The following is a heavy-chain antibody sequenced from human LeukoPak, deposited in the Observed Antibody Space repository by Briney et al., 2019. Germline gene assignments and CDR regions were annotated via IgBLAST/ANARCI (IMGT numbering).Heavy chain of an antibody. V-gene: IGHV1-2*06. CDR2: INTNSGGS. D-gene: IGHD7-27*01. CDR1: GYTFIDYY. CDR3: ARDLPSTSNWELDY. Sequence: ASVTVSCKASGYTFIDYYIHLVRQAPGQGLEWMGRINTNSGGSNYAQNLQGRVTMTRDTSISTAYMELSRLRSDDTAVYYCARDLPSTSNWELDYWGQGTLVTVSP. J-gene: IGHJ4*02.